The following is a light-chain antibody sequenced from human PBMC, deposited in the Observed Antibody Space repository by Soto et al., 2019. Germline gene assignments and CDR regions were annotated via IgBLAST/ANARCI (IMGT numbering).Light chain of an antibody. Sequence: SYELTQPPSVSVSPGQTASITCSGDKLGDKYACWYQQKPGQSPVLVIYQDSKRPSGIPERFSGSNSGNTATLTISGTQAMDEADYYCQAWDSSTAFHVVFGVWTKLTVL. CDR1: KLGDKY. J-gene: IGLJ2*01. CDR3: QAWDSSTAFHVV. V-gene: IGLV3-1*01. CDR2: QDS.